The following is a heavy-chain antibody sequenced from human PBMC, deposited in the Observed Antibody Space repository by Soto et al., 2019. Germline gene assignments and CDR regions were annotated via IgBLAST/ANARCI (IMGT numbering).Heavy chain of an antibody. D-gene: IGHD2-15*01. V-gene: IGHV1-69*12. CDR3: ARVVTVVKSFHYWYFDL. CDR2: IIPIFGTT. J-gene: IGHJ2*01. CDR1: GGTFSSYA. Sequence: QVQLVQSGAEVKKPGSSVKVSCKASGGTFSSYAIIWVRQAPGQGLEWMGGIIPIFGTTNYAQKFQGRVTMTADESTSTAYMELSSLRSEDTAMYYCARVVTVVKSFHYWYFDLWGRGTLVTVSS.